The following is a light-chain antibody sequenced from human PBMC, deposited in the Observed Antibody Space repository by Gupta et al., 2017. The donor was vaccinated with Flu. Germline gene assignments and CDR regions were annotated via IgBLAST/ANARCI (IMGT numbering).Light chain of an antibody. CDR2: AAS. CDR1: QRIRNNY. J-gene: IGKJ5*01. Sequence: ELVLTQSPGTLSLSPGERASLSCRASQRIRNNYLAWSQHKPAQAPRLHIYAASSRADGIPDRFSFSGSGTDFGLTLSSLEPQAVAVEYCQCYESYTFPITFGQGTQLDIK. CDR3: QCYESYTFPIT. V-gene: IGKV3-20*01.